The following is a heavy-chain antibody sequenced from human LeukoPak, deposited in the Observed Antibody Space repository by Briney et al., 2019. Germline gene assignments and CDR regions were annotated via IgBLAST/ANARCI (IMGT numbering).Heavy chain of an antibody. V-gene: IGHV3-73*01. J-gene: IGHJ4*02. CDR2: IRSKANSYAT. D-gene: IGHD6-13*01. CDR3: TIAAAGSLPPTTDY. CDR1: GFTFSGSA. Sequence: AGGSLRLSCAASGFTFSGSAMHWVRQASGKGLEWVGRIRSKANSYATAYAASVKGRFTISRDDSKNTAYLQMNSLKTEDTAVYYCTIAAAGSLPPTTDYWGQGTLVTVSS.